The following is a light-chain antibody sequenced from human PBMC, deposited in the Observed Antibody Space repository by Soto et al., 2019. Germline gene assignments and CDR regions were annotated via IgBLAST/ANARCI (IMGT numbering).Light chain of an antibody. CDR1: SSNIGSNT. CDR3: AAWDDSLNGVV. CDR2: SYN. J-gene: IGLJ2*01. Sequence: QSVLTQPPSASGTPGQRVTISCSGSSSNIGSNTVIWYQQLPGTAPKLLIYSYNQRPSGVPDRFSGSKAGTSASLAICGLQSEDEADYYCAAWDDSLNGVVFGGGTKVTVL. V-gene: IGLV1-44*01.